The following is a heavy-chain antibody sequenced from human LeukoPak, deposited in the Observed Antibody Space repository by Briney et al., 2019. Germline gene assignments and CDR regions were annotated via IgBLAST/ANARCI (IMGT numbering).Heavy chain of an antibody. Sequence: PSETLSLTCAVYGGCFSGYYWSWIRQPPGKGLEWIGEINHSGSTNYNPSLKSRVTISVDTSKNQFSLKLSSVTAADTAVYYCARVTPYSISWYKRYYYYYMDVWGKGTTVTVSS. CDR1: GGCFSGYY. V-gene: IGHV4-34*01. CDR2: INHSGST. J-gene: IGHJ6*03. D-gene: IGHD6-13*01. CDR3: ARVTPYSISWYKRYYYYYMDV.